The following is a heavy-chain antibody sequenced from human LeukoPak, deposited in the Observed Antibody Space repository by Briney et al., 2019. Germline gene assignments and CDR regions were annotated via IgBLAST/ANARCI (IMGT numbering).Heavy chain of an antibody. CDR3: AKEWELRGNFDY. Sequence: GGSLRLSCAASGFTFSSYGMHWVRQAPGKGLERVSAISGSGGSTYYADSVKGRFTISRDNSKNTLYLQMNSLRAEDTAVYYCAKEWELRGNFDYWGQGTLVTVSS. CDR1: GFTFSSYG. J-gene: IGHJ4*02. V-gene: IGHV3-23*01. D-gene: IGHD1-26*01. CDR2: ISGSGGST.